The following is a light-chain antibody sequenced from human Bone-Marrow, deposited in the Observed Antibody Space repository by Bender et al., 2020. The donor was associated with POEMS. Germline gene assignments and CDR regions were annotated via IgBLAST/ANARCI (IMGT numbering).Light chain of an antibody. CDR2: QTR. Sequence: SYELTQPPSVSVSPGQTASITCSGDNLWDKYVCWYQQKPGQSPVLVIYQTRNRPSGLPDRFSGSNSGNTAALTISATRAMDEADYYCQAWDRTIAIFGGGTKLPVL. J-gene: IGLJ2*01. CDR3: QAWDRTIAI. CDR1: NLWDKY. V-gene: IGLV3-1*01.